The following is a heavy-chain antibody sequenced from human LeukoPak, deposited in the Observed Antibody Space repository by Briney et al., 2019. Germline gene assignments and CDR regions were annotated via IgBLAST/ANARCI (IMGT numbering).Heavy chain of an antibody. J-gene: IGHJ2*01. Sequence: PGGSLRLSCAASGFTFSSYGMHWVRQAPGKGLEWVAVIWYDGSNKYYPDSVQGRFTISRDNSKNALYLQVNSLRAEDTAVYYCARDRSMSGWYIDFWGRGTLVTVSS. CDR3: ARDRSMSGWYIDF. CDR1: GFTFSSYG. V-gene: IGHV3-33*01. CDR2: IWYDGSNK. D-gene: IGHD2/OR15-2a*01.